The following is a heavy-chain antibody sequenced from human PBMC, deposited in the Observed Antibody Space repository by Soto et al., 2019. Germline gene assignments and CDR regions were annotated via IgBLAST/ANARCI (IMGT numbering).Heavy chain of an antibody. Sequence: QVHLVQSGAEVKKPGASVKVSCKTSGYTFTRYGISWVRQAPGQGLEWMGWISGYDGRTNFAQKVQDRVTMTTDTSTSTVYMELSSLSSDDTAVYYCAGEGDVPYYYYGMDVWGQGTTVTVSS. CDR1: GYTFTRYG. J-gene: IGHJ6*02. CDR2: ISGYDGRT. CDR3: AGEGDVPYYYYGMDV. V-gene: IGHV1-18*01. D-gene: IGHD2-21*02.